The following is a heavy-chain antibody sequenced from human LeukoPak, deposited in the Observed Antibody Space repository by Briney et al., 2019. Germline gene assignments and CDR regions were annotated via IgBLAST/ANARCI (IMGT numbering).Heavy chain of an antibody. J-gene: IGHJ5*02. CDR1: GGSFSDYF. D-gene: IGHD4/OR15-4a*01. CDR3: AADYTRSFRS. V-gene: IGHV4-34*01. CDR2: VHHSGSI. Sequence: SETLSLTCAVYGGSFSDYFWSWFRQPPGKGLEWIGEVHHSGSINYNPSLKSRVVISVDTSKNQFSLRLNSVSAADTAMYYCAADYTRSFRSWGQGTLVTVSS.